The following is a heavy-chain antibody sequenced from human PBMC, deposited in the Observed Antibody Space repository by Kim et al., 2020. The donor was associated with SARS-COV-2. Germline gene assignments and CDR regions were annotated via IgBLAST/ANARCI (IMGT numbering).Heavy chain of an antibody. CDR2: EK. D-gene: IGHD3-16*01. V-gene: IGHV3-7*01. J-gene: IGHJ5*02. Sequence: EKYYKDLVKGRITISRDNAKNLMYLQMSGLRAEDTAVYYWARDIRGTWFDPWGQGTLVTVSS. CDR3: ARDIRGTWFDP.